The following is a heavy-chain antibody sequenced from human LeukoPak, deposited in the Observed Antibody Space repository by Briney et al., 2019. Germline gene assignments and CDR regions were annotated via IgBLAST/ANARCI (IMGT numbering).Heavy chain of an antibody. J-gene: IGHJ4*02. D-gene: IGHD3-9*01. CDR2: LTTDLSII. CDR3: VRDKDWAFDY. Sequence: PVQSLDSASVLTTDLSIIDYADSVKGRFTISRDKAKNSLYLQMNSLRAEDTAVYYCVRDKDWAFDYWGQGTLIAVSS. V-gene: IGHV3-48*01.